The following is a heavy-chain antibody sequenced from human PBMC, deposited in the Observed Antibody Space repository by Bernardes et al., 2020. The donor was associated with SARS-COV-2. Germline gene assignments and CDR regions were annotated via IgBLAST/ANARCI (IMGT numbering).Heavy chain of an antibody. J-gene: IGHJ4*02. CDR2: IYYSGST. CDR3: ARDGPEGTYDY. Sequence: SETLSLTCTVSGGSISSYYWSWIRQPPGKGLEWIGYIYYSGSTNYNPSLKSRVTISVDTSKNQFSLKLSSVTAADTAVYYCARDGPEGTYDYWGQGTLVTVSS. CDR1: GGSISSYY. V-gene: IGHV4-59*01.